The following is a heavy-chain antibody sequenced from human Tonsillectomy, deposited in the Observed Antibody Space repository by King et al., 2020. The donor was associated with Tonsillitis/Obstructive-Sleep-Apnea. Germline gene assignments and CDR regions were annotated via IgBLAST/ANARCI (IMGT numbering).Heavy chain of an antibody. CDR1: GFTFSYYA. J-gene: IGHJ3*02. Sequence: VQLVESGGGVVQPGRSLRLSCAASGFTFSYYAMHWVRQAPGKGLEWVAFIWYDGTNIYYADSVKGRFTTSRDNSKNTLYLQMNSLRADDTAVYYCARKTGYNLGAFDIWGQGTMVTVSS. D-gene: IGHD5-24*01. V-gene: IGHV3-33*01. CDR3: ARKTGYNLGAFDI. CDR2: IWYDGTNI.